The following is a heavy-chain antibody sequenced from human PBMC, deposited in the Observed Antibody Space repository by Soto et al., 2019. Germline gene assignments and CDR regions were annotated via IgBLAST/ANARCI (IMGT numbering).Heavy chain of an antibody. Sequence: PSETLSLTCAVYGGSFSGYYWSWIRQPPGKGLEWIGEINHSGSTNYNPSLKSRVTISVDTSKNQFSLKLSSVTAADTAVYYCARGKRGYSSSWFDYWGQGTLV. J-gene: IGHJ4*01. D-gene: IGHD6-13*01. CDR3: ARGKRGYSSSWFDY. V-gene: IGHV4-34*01. CDR2: INHSGST. CDR1: GGSFSGYY.